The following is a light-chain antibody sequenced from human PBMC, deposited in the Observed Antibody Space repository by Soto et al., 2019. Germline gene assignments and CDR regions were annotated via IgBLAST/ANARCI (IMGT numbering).Light chain of an antibody. J-gene: IGKJ2*02. CDR3: QQGRT. Sequence: EIVMTQSPATLSVSPGERATLSCRASQSVSSNLAWYQQKPGQAPRLLIYGASTRATGIPARFSGSGSGTEFTLTISSLQSEDFAVYSCQQGRTFGQGTKLEIK. V-gene: IGKV3-15*01. CDR2: GAS. CDR1: QSVSSN.